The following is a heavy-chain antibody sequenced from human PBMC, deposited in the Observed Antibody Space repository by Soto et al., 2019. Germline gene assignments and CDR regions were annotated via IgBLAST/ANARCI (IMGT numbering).Heavy chain of an antibody. J-gene: IGHJ4*02. V-gene: IGHV1-18*01. D-gene: IGHD6-6*01. Sequence: PVKVSCKASGYTFTSYWMSWVRQAPGQGLEWMGWISAYNGNTNYAQKLQGRVTMTTDTSTSTAYMELRSLRSDDTAVYYCASTASSSFGYYFDYWGQGTLVTVSS. CDR1: GYTFTSYW. CDR3: ASTASSSFGYYFDY. CDR2: ISAYNGNT.